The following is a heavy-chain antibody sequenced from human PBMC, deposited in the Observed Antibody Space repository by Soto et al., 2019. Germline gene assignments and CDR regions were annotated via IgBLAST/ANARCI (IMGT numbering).Heavy chain of an antibody. Sequence: GASVKVSCKVSGYTLTELSMHWVRQAPGKGLEWMGGFDPEDGETIYAQKFQGRVTMTEDTSTDTAYMGLSSLRSEDTAVYYCATLSVGSGSVENWFDPWGQGTLVTVSS. J-gene: IGHJ5*02. CDR2: FDPEDGET. D-gene: IGHD3-10*01. CDR3: ATLSVGSGSVENWFDP. CDR1: GYTLTELS. V-gene: IGHV1-24*01.